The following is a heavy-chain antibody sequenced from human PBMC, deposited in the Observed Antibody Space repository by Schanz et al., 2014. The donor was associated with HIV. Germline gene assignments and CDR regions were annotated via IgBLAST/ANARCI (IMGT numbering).Heavy chain of an antibody. V-gene: IGHV3-7*01. CDR3: AREAYYFDFWNGQYYYYGLDV. D-gene: IGHD3-3*01. Sequence: EVHLVESGGGMVQPGGSLRLSCAASGFTFSDFWMTWVRQAPGKGLEWVANIKGDGSEKSLVDSVKGRFTISRDNAKNSLFLQMNSLKDDDTAVYYCAREAYYFDFWNGQYYYYGLDVWGQGTTVTVSS. J-gene: IGHJ6*02. CDR1: GFTFSDFW. CDR2: IKGDGSEK.